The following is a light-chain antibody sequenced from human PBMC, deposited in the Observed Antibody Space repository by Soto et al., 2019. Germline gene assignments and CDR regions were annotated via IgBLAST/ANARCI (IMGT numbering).Light chain of an antibody. CDR3: QQYGDSPIYT. CDR2: GAS. J-gene: IGKJ2*01. Sequence: EIVLTQSPGTLSLSPGERATLSCRASQSVSNNYLAWYQQRPGQAPRLLIYGASNMATGVPDRFSGTGSGTDFTLTISRLELEDFALYSCQQYGDSPIYTFGQGTKLEIK. V-gene: IGKV3-20*01. CDR1: QSVSNNY.